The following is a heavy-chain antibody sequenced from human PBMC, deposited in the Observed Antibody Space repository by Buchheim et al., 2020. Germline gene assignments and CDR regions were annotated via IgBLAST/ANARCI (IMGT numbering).Heavy chain of an antibody. D-gene: IGHD2-8*01. CDR1: GGSINTYY. J-gene: IGHJ4*02. CDR2: IYSTGTT. CDR3: ARSVDYAMATDY. Sequence: QVQLQESGPGLVKPSETLSLTCTVSGGSINTYYWSWIRQPPGRGLEWIGYIYSTGTTNYNPSLKGRVTISLDTSKNQFPLWLSSVTAADTAVYYCARSVDYAMATDYWGQGTL. V-gene: IGHV4-59*01.